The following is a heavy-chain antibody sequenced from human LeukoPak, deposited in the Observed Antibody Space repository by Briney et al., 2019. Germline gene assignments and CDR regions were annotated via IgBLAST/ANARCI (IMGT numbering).Heavy chain of an antibody. CDR1: GGSLSSDH. CDR3: ARGGTGSFVSYYLDY. Sequence: SETLSLTCTVSGGSLSSDHWSWIRQPPGKGLEWIGYVYYNVRTNYNPSLKSRVTISGDTSKNQFSLKLSSVTAADTAVYYCARGGTGSFVSYYLDYWGQGTLVTVSS. D-gene: IGHD1-1*01. J-gene: IGHJ4*02. V-gene: IGHV4-59*01. CDR2: VYYNVRT.